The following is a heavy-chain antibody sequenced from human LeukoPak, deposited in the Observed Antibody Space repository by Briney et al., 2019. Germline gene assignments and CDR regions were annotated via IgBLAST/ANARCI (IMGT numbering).Heavy chain of an antibody. CDR2: IIPIFGTA. D-gene: IGHD3-22*01. Sequence: GASVKVPCKASGGTFSSYAISWVRQAPGQGLEWMGRIIPIFGTANYAQKFQGRVTITTDESTSTAYMELSSLRSEDTAVYYCARDDSSGYLADYWGQGTLVTVSS. CDR1: GGTFSSYA. CDR3: ARDDSSGYLADY. V-gene: IGHV1-69*05. J-gene: IGHJ4*02.